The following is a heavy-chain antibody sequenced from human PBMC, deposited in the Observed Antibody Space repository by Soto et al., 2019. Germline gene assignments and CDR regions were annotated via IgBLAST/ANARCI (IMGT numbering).Heavy chain of an antibody. D-gene: IGHD3-16*01. CDR1: GFTFSSYA. V-gene: IGHV3-30-3*01. J-gene: IGHJ1*01. Sequence: QVQLVESGGGVVQPGRSLRLSCAASGFTFSSYAMHWVRQAPGKGLEWVAVISYDGSNKYYADSVKGRFTISRDNSKNTPYLKMNRRRAEKTAVYYCARGSGGGAVPQDPFHIWGQGTLVTVAA. CDR3: ARGSGGGAVPQDPFHI. CDR2: ISYDGSNK.